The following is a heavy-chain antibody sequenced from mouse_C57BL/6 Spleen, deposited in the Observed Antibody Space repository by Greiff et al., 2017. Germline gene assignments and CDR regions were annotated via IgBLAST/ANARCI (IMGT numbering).Heavy chain of an antibody. CDR3: ARGEPLDY. Sequence: QVQLQQSGAELARPGASVKMSCKASGYTFTSCTMHWVKQRPGQGPVWIGYINPSSGYTKYNQKFKDKATLTADKSSSTAYMQLSSLTSEDSAVYYCARGEPLDYWGQGTTLTVSS. CDR2: INPSSGYT. CDR1: GYTFTSCT. J-gene: IGHJ2*01. V-gene: IGHV1-4*01.